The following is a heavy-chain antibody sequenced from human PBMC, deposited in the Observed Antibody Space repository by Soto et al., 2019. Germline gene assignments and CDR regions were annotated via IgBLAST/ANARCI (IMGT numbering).Heavy chain of an antibody. D-gene: IGHD6-6*01. CDR1: GGSISSYY. Sequence: PSDTLSLTCTVSGGSISSYYWSWIRQPPGKGQEWIGYIYYSGSTNYNPSLKRRVTISVDTSKNQFFLKLSSLTAADTAVYYCGRYSSIAAIDYWGQGTLVTVSS. CDR3: GRYSSIAAIDY. J-gene: IGHJ4*02. CDR2: IYYSGST. V-gene: IGHV4-59*01.